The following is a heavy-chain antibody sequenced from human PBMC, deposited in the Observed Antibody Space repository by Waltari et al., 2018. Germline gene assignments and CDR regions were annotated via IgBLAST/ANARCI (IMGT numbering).Heavy chain of an antibody. CDR3: ARDDRQKLANWFDP. Sequence: QVQLVESGGGVVQPGGSLRLSCAASGFTFSIYGMHWVRQAPGSGPEWVASIRYDGRNIYYTDAVKGRFTISRDNSRNTLYLQMNSLRPEDTAVYYCARDDRQKLANWFDPWGQGTLVTVSS. CDR2: IRYDGRNI. V-gene: IGHV3-30*02. CDR1: GFTFSIYG. J-gene: IGHJ5*02.